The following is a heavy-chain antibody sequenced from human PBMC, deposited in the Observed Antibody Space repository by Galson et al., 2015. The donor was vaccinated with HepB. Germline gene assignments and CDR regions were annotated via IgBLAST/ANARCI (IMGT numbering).Heavy chain of an antibody. CDR2: INPSGGST. J-gene: IGHJ4*02. V-gene: IGHV1-46*01. CDR3: ARDFGSGRPPGIIDY. CDR1: GYTFTSYY. Sequence: SVKVSCKASGYTFTSYYMHWVRQAPGQGLEWMGIINPSGGSTSYAQKFQGRVTMTRDTSTSTVYMELSSLRSEDTAVYYCARDFGSGRPPGIIDYWGQGTLVTVSS. D-gene: IGHD3-10*01.